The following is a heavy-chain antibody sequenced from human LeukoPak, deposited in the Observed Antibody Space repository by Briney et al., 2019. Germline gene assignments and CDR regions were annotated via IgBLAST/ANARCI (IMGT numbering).Heavy chain of an antibody. CDR1: GFPFANTW. Sequence: GGSLRLSCAASGFPFANTWMHWVRQAPGKGLVWVSLINNDGSITNYADSVKGRFTTSRDNAKNTVYLQMNNLRAEDTAVYYCAIGGTYGSGSWGQGTLVTVSS. V-gene: IGHV3-74*01. CDR2: INNDGSIT. CDR3: AIGGTYGSGS. J-gene: IGHJ4*02. D-gene: IGHD3-10*01.